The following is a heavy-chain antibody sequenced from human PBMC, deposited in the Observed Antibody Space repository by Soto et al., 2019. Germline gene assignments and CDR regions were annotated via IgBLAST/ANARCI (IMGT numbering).Heavy chain of an antibody. D-gene: IGHD4-17*01. CDR3: ARLVYGGSYFDQ. Sequence: QVQLQESGPGLVQPSETLSLTCTVSNGSISDGTYHWSWIRQLPGKGLVWIGYIYYTGTTDYNPSLKSRVTISADTSKNQFSLKLTSVTAADTAVYHCARLVYGGSYFDQWGQGTQVTVSS. CDR1: NGSISDGTYH. J-gene: IGHJ4*02. CDR2: IYYTGTT. V-gene: IGHV4-31*03.